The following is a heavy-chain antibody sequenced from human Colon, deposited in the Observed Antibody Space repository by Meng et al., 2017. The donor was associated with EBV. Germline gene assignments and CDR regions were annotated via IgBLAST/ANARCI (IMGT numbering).Heavy chain of an antibody. CDR1: GDSISNNW. V-gene: IGHV4-4*02. Sequence: QGPRQESGPGLVKPSGTLSLTCAVSGDSISNNWWSWVRQPPGKGLEWIGEIYHSGTTNYNPSLRSRVTISVDKSKNQFSLQLTSVTAADTAVYYCARNGDYNPGLYWGQGTLVTVSS. CDR2: IYHSGTT. CDR3: ARNGDYNPGLY. J-gene: IGHJ4*02. D-gene: IGHD4-17*01.